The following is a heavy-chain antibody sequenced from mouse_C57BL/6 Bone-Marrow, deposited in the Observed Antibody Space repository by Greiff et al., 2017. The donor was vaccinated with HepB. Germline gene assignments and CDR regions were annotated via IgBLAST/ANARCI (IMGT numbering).Heavy chain of an antibody. J-gene: IGHJ3*01. V-gene: IGHV1-82*01. CDR2: IYPGDGDT. D-gene: IGHD2-4*01. CDR3: AWDYGAWFAY. CDR1: GYAFSSSW. Sequence: QVQLHQSGPELVKPGASVKISCKASGYAFSSSWMNWVKQRPGKGLEWIGRIYPGDGDTNYNGKFKGKATLTADKSSSTAYMQLSSLTSEDSAVYFCAWDYGAWFAYWGQGTLVTVSA.